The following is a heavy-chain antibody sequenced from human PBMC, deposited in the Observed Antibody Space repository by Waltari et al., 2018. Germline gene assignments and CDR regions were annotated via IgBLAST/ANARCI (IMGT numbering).Heavy chain of an antibody. CDR3: ASGNSHAFDL. CDR1: GFTFGSYW. J-gene: IGHJ3*01. V-gene: IGHV3-74*01. Sequence: EVQLVESGGGLVQPGGSLRVSCTASGFTFGSYWMHWVRQVPGKGLVWVSRINSDGSGTSYADSAKGRFTISRDNAKNTLFLQMNSLRGEDTAVYYCASGNSHAFDLWGQGTMVTVSS. CDR2: INSDGSGT. D-gene: IGHD1-7*01.